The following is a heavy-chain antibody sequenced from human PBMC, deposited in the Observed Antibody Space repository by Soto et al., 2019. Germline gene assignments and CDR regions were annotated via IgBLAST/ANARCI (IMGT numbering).Heavy chain of an antibody. D-gene: IGHD6-6*01. V-gene: IGHV5-51*01. CDR1: GESITSYW. CDR2: IYPGDSDT. Sequence: PGEPLKIACMANGESITSYWSGLVRQMPGKGLEWMGIIYPGDSDTRYSPSFQGQVTISADKSISTAYLQWSSLKASDTAMYYCARKLLAHGMDVWGQGTRVTVSS. CDR3: ARKLLAHGMDV. J-gene: IGHJ6*02.